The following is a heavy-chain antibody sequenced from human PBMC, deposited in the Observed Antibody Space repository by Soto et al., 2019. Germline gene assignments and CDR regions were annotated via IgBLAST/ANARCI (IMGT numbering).Heavy chain of an antibody. CDR2: ISSTRSYI. D-gene: IGHD6-13*01. J-gene: IGHJ6*02. CDR3: ASFGSWSDYDWDGMDV. Sequence: PGASLRLSCAASGFTFSSYSMNWVRQAPGKGLEWVSSISSTRSYIYYADSVKGRFTISRDNAGDSLYLQMNSLRAEDTAVYYCASFGSWSDYDWDGMDVWGQGATVTVTS. V-gene: IGHV3-21*01. CDR1: GFTFSSYS.